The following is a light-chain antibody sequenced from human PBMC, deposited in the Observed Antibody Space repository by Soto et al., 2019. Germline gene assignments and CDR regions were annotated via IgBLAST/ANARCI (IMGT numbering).Light chain of an antibody. Sequence: EIVLTQTPPSLSVSPGQPAAISCKSSHNLRHSDGRTYVYWYVQRPGQTPQVLIYEVSNRLSGVTDRFVGYGAGTDLTLDIGRVEAADVGIYYCMQTIQLPLTFVGGTKVEI. J-gene: IGKJ4*01. V-gene: IGKV2D-29*01. CDR3: MQTIQLPLT. CDR2: EVS. CDR1: HNLRHSDGRTY.